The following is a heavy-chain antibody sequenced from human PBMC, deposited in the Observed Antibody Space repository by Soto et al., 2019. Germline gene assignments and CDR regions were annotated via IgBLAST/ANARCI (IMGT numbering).Heavy chain of an antibody. V-gene: IGHV4-30-4*02. CDR2: IYYSGST. J-gene: IGHJ4*02. Sequence: SETLSLTCTVSGGSISSGDYYWSWIRQPPGEGLEWIGYIYYSGSTYYNPSLKSRVTISVDTSKNQFSLKLSSVTAADTAVYYCARDDYGDFAAHYWGQGTLVTVSS. CDR3: ARDDYGDFAAHY. D-gene: IGHD4-17*01. CDR1: GGSISSGDYY.